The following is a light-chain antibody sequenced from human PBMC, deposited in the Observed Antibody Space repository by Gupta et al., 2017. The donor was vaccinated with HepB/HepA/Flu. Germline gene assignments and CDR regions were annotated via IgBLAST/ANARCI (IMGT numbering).Light chain of an antibody. CDR1: SSDVGGYNY. V-gene: IGLV2-14*04. J-gene: IGLJ3*02. CDR3: SSYKSSRSGV. CDR2: DVS. Sequence: TISCTGTSSDVGGYNYVSWYQQHPGKAPKLMIYDVSNRPSGVSNRFSGSKSGNTASLTISELQAEDEADYYCSSYKSSRSGVFGGGTKLTVL.